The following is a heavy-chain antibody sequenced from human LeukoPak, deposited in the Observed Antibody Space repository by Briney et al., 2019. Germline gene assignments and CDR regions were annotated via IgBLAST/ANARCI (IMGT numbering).Heavy chain of an antibody. CDR2: ISGSVGST. CDR1: GFTFSSYA. D-gene: IGHD3-10*01. CDR3: AKELRITMVRGVSYGMDV. Sequence: PGGSLRLSCAASGFTFSSYAMSWVRQAPGKGLEWVSAISGSVGSTYYADSVKGRFTISRDNSKNTLYLQMNSLRAEDTAVYYCAKELRITMVRGVSYGMDVWGQGTTVTVSS. V-gene: IGHV3-23*01. J-gene: IGHJ6*02.